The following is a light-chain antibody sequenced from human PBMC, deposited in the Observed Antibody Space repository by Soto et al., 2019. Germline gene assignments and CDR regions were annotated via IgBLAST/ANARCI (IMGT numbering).Light chain of an antibody. J-gene: IGKJ1*01. Sequence: DVEMTQSPSSLSASVGDRVTITCRASQAISKYLAWYQQKPGKVPRLLIYLVSTLQSGVPSRFSGSGSGTDFTLTISSLQPEDVATYYCQKYDSAPWTFGQGTKVEIK. CDR2: LVS. V-gene: IGKV1-27*01. CDR1: QAISKY. CDR3: QKYDSAPWT.